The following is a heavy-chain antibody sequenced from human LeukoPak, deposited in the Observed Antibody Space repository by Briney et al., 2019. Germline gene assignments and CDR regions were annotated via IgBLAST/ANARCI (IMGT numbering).Heavy chain of an antibody. D-gene: IGHD6-19*01. CDR1: GFTFSNYL. J-gene: IGHJ4*02. CDR3: ARDGGGWTYFDY. Sequence: GSLRVSCVASGFTFSNYLMAWVRQAPGKGLEWVANIKQDGSEKYFVDSVKGRFTISRDNAKKSVYLQVNSLRAEDTAVYYCARDGGGWTYFDYWGQGTPVTVSS. V-gene: IGHV3-7*04. CDR2: IKQDGSEK.